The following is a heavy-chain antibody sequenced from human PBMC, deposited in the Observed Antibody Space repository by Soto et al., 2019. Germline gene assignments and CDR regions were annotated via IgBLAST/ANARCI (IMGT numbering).Heavy chain of an antibody. V-gene: IGHV3-23*01. Sequence: GGSLRLSCAASGFTFSSYAMSWVRQAPGKGLEWVSAISGSGGSTYYADSVKGRFTISRDNSKNTLYLQMHSLRAEDTAVYYCAKDLGGGLRYYYGMDVWGQGTTVTVSS. CDR3: AKDLGGGLRYYYGMDV. J-gene: IGHJ6*02. CDR1: GFTFSSYA. D-gene: IGHD2-15*01. CDR2: ISGSGGST.